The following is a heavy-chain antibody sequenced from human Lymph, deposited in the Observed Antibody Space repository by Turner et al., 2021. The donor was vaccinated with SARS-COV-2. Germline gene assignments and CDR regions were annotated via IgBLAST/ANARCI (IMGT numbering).Heavy chain of an antibody. CDR2: IWYDGSNK. J-gene: IGHJ4*02. Sequence: QVQLVASGGGVVQPGRSLRLSCAASGFTFRTYGMHWVGQAPGQGLEWVAVIWYDGSNKYYADSVKGRVTISRDKSKNTLYLQMNSLRAEDTAVYYCAREGEVGATGFDCWGQGTLVTVSS. CDR1: GFTFRTYG. CDR3: AREGEVGATGFDC. D-gene: IGHD1-26*01. V-gene: IGHV3-33*01.